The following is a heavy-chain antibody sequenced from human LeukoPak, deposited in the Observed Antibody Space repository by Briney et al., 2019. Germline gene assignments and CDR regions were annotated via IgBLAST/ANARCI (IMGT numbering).Heavy chain of an antibody. CDR3: SGYNWFDP. CDR2: ISSSSSYT. Sequence: GGSLRLSCAASGFTFSSYSMNWVRQAPGKGLEWVSSISSSSSYTYYADSVKGRFTISRDNAKNSLYLQMNSLRAEDTAVYYCSGYNWFDPWGQGTLVTVSS. J-gene: IGHJ5*02. CDR1: GFTFSSYS. V-gene: IGHV3-21*01.